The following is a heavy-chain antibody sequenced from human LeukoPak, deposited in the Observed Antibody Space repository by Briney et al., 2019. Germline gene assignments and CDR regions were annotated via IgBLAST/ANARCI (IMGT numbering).Heavy chain of an antibody. CDR1: GFTFSSYS. Sequence: GGSLSLSCAASGFTFSSYSMNWVRQAPGKGLEWVSSISSSSSYIYYADSVKGRFTTSRDNAKNSLYLQMNSLRAEDTAVYYCAFWSGYYRENWFDPWGQGTLVTVSS. D-gene: IGHD3-3*01. V-gene: IGHV3-21*01. J-gene: IGHJ5*02. CDR3: AFWSGYYRENWFDP. CDR2: ISSSSSYI.